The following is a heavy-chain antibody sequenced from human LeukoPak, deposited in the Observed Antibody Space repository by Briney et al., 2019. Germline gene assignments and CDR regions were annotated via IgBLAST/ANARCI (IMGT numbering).Heavy chain of an antibody. CDR2: IIPIFGTA. J-gene: IGHJ4*02. Sequence: SVKVSCKASGGTFSSYAISWVRQAPGQGLEWMGGIIPIFGTANYAQKFQGRVTITADESTSTAYMELSSLRSEDTAVYYCARDDQVGATNPSQEFDYWGQGTLVTVSS. CDR3: ARDDQVGATNPSQEFDY. D-gene: IGHD1-26*01. V-gene: IGHV1-69*13. CDR1: GGTFSSYA.